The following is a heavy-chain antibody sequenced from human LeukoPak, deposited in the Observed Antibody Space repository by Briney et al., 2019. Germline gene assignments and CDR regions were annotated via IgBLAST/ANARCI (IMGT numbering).Heavy chain of an antibody. D-gene: IGHD5/OR15-5a*01. Sequence: GGALRLCCAASGFTFSRYWMHWVRQAPGKGLVWVSRIKTDGSSTDYADSVKGRFTISRDNAKNTMYLQMNSLRAEDTAVYYCARGVSGTGPDIWGLGTMVTVSS. CDR3: ARGVSGTGPDI. J-gene: IGHJ3*02. CDR2: IKTDGSST. V-gene: IGHV3-74*01. CDR1: GFTFSRYW.